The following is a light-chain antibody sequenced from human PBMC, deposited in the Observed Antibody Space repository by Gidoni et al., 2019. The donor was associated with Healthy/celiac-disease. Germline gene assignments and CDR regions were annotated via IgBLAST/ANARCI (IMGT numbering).Light chain of an antibody. J-gene: IGKJ1*01. CDR3: QQYYSTPPA. CDR2: WAS. CDR1: QSVLYSSNNKNY. Sequence: DIVMTQSPDSLAVSLGDRATINCKSSQSVLYSSNNKNYLAWYQQKPGQPPKLLIYWASTRESGVPDRFSGSGSGTDVTLTISSLQAEDVAVYYCQQYYSTPPAFGQGTKVEIK. V-gene: IGKV4-1*01.